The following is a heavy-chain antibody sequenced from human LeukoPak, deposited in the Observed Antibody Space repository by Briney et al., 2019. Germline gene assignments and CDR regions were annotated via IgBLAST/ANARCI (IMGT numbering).Heavy chain of an antibody. CDR1: GESIRTYY. J-gene: IGHJ4*02. D-gene: IGHD4-17*01. CDR2: IYYTGTN. CDR3: ARDSGDYSIDY. V-gene: IGHV4-59*01. Sequence: SETLSLTCTVSGESIRTYYWSWIRQPPGKGLEWIGYIYYTGTNDYNPSLKSRVTISLDTSKNQFSLKLNSVTAADTAVYYCARDSGDYSIDYWGQGTLVTVSS.